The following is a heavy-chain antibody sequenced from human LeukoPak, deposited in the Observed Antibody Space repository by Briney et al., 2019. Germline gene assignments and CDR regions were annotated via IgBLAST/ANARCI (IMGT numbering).Heavy chain of an antibody. J-gene: IGHJ4*02. CDR3: ARRVVVPAGDYFDY. D-gene: IGHD2-2*01. CDR2: IYPGDSDT. CDR1: GYSFPSYW. Sequence: GESLKISCKGSGYSFPSYWIGWVRQMPGKGLEWMGIIYPGDSDTRYSPSLQGQGTISADKSISTAYLQWSSLKASDTAMYYCARRVVVPAGDYFDYWGQGTLVTVSS. V-gene: IGHV5-51*01.